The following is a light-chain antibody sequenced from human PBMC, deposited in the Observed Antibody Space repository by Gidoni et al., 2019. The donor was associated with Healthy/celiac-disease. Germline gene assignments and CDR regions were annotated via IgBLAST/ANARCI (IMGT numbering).Light chain of an antibody. V-gene: IGKV4-1*01. J-gene: IGKJ4*01. CDR1: QSVLYSSNNKNY. CDR3: QQYYSTPIT. Sequence: DIVITQSPDPLAVSPRERATINCKSSQSVLYSSNNKNYVAWYQQKPGQPPKMLIDWASTRESRVPNRFSGSESRTDITLTSSSLQDEDVAVYYCQQYYSTPITFGGGTKVEIK. CDR2: WAS.